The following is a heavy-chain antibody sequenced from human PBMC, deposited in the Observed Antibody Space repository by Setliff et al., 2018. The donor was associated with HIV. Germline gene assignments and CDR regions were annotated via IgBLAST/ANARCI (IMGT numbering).Heavy chain of an antibody. Sequence: SETLSLTCTVSGGSITGYYWSWIRQPPGKGLEWIGWIYYSGNTRYNPSLKSRVTISLDTSKNRFSLRLSSVTAADRAVYYCARGGGPDTNFDLWGQGTLVTVSS. CDR2: IYYSGNT. D-gene: IGHD5-18*01. J-gene: IGHJ4*02. CDR3: ARGGGPDTNFDL. CDR1: GGSITGYY. V-gene: IGHV4-59*12.